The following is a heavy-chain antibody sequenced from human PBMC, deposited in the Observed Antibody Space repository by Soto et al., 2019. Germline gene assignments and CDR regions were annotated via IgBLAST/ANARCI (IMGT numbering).Heavy chain of an antibody. CDR1: GGSISSGGYY. CDR2: IYYSGST. Sequence: QVQLQESGPGLVKPSQTLSLTCTVSGGSISSGGYYWSWIRQHPGKGLEWIGYIYYSGSTYYNPSLKSRVTISVDTSKNLFSLKLSSVTAADTAVYYCARGAEVVAARFDPWGQGTLVTVSS. D-gene: IGHD2-15*01. J-gene: IGHJ5*02. V-gene: IGHV4-31*03. CDR3: ARGAEVVAARFDP.